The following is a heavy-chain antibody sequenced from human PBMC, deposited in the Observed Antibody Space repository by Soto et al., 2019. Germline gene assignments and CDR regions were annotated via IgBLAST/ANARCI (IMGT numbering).Heavy chain of an antibody. V-gene: IGHV3-7*01. CDR3: ARDHSSSGPTPHPYGIDV. CDR2: IKQDGSEK. Sequence: EVQLVDSGGGVVQPGGSLRLCCAASGFTVSSYSMSWVRQAPGKRLEWVANIKQDGSEKYYVDSVKGRLTLSRDKDKNSRYLQMNSLRAADTEVYYCARDHSSSGPTPHPYGIDVWGQGNTVTVSS. J-gene: IGHJ6*01. D-gene: IGHD6-13*01. CDR1: GFTVSSYS.